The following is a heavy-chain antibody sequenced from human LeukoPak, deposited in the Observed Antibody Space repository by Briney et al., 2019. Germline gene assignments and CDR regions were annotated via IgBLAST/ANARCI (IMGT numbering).Heavy chain of an antibody. V-gene: IGHV3-7*01. J-gene: IGHJ4*02. D-gene: IGHD5-18*01. CDR3: AREERTWIQLWLPFDY. CDR2: IKQDGSEK. Sequence: ETLSLTCTVSGGSITTSSYYWGWVRQAPGKGLEWVANIKQDGSEKYYVDSVKGRFTISRDDAKNSLYLQMNSLRAEDTAVYYCAREERTWIQLWLPFDYWGQGTLVTVSS. CDR1: GGSITTSSYY.